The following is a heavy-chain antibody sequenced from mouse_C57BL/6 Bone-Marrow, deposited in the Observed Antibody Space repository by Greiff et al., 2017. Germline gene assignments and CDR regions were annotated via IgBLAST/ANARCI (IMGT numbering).Heavy chain of an antibody. J-gene: IGHJ3*01. CDR2: ISSGGDYI. V-gene: IGHV5-9-1*02. CDR1: GFTFSSYA. Sequence: EVKVVESGEGLVKPGGSLKLSCAASGFTFSSYAMSWVRQTPEKRLEWVAYISSGGDYIYYADTVKGRFTISRDNARNTLYLQMSSLKSEDTAMYYCTRVGPWFAYWGQGTLFTVSA. CDR3: TRVGPWFAY.